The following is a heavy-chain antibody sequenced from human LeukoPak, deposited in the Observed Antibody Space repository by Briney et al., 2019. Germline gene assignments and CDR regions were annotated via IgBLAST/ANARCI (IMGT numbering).Heavy chain of an antibody. CDR1: GYSISSGYY. CDR3: ARHSLIRIQLWLDWFDP. CDR2: IYHSGST. V-gene: IGHV4-38-2*02. D-gene: IGHD5-18*01. J-gene: IGHJ5*02. Sequence: PSETLSLTCTVSGYSISSGYYWGWIRQPPGKGLEWIGSIYHSGSTYYNPSLKSRVTISVDTSKNQFSLKLSSVTAADTAVYYCARHSLIRIQLWLDWFDPWGQGTLVTVSS.